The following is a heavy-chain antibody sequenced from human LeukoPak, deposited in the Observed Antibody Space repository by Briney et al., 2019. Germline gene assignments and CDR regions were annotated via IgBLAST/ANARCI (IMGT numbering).Heavy chain of an antibody. CDR1: GGSFSGYY. V-gene: IGHV4-34*01. D-gene: IGHD5-12*01. Sequence: PSETLSLTCAVYGGSFSGYYWSWIRQPPGKGLEWIGEINHSGSTNYNPSLKSRVTISADTSKNQFSLKLSSVTAADTAVYYCARGGISGHVYWGQGTLVTVSS. CDR3: ARGGISGHVY. J-gene: IGHJ4*02. CDR2: INHSGST.